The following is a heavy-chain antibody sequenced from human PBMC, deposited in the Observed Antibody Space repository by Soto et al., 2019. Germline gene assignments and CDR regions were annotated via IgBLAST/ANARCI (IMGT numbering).Heavy chain of an antibody. D-gene: IGHD1-1*01. CDR1: GFTFSSYW. Sequence: EVQLVESGGGLVQPGGSLRLSCAASGFTFSSYWMHWVRQAPGKGLVWVSRINSDGSSTSYAASVRGRCTISRNNTKNKLNLQMNRLRAEDTAVYYCARSTQNLDYWGQGTLVTVSS. V-gene: IGHV3-74*01. J-gene: IGHJ4*02. CDR2: INSDGSST. CDR3: ARSTQNLDY.